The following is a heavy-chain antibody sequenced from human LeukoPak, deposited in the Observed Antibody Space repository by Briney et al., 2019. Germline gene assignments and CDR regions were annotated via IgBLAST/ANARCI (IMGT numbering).Heavy chain of an antibody. V-gene: IGHV4-34*01. D-gene: IGHD3-3*01. CDR2: INHSGST. Sequence: SETLSLTCAVYGGSFSGYYWSWIRQPPGKGLEGIGEINHSGSTNYNPSLKSRVTISVDTSKNQFSLKLSSVTAADTAVYYCARTFRESYYDFWSGYSTLDYWGQGTLVTVSS. CDR3: ARTFRESYYDFWSGYSTLDY. J-gene: IGHJ4*02. CDR1: GGSFSGYY.